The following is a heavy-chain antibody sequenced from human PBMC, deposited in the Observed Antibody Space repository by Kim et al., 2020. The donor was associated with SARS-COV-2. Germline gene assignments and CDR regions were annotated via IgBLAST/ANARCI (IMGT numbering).Heavy chain of an antibody. CDR3: GSGLITMVRGGKC. Sequence: GGSLRLSCAASGFTFSSYSMNWVRQAPGKGLEWVSSISSSSSSYIYYSAAAKDRFTISRDNAKNSLYLQMNSLRTEDTAVYYCGSGLITMVRGGKCWGQG. CDR2: ISSSSSSYI. J-gene: IGHJ1*01. CDR1: GFTFSSYS. V-gene: IGHV3-21*01. D-gene: IGHD3-10*01.